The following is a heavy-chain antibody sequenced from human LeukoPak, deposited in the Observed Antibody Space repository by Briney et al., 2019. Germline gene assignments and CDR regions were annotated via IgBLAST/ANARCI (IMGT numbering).Heavy chain of an antibody. CDR1: GFTFSSYW. V-gene: IGHV3-7*01. Sequence: GGSLRLSCAASGFTFSSYWMSWVRQAPGKGLEWVANIKQDGSGKYYVDSVKGRFTISRDNAKNSLYLQMNSLRAEDTAVYYCARDQRSYTTPGAFDIWGQGTMVTVSS. CDR2: IKQDGSGK. J-gene: IGHJ3*02. CDR3: ARDQRSYTTPGAFDI. D-gene: IGHD1-26*01.